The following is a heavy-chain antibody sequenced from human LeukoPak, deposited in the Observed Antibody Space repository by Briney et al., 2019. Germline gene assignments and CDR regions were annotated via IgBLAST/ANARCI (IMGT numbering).Heavy chain of an antibody. D-gene: IGHD2-15*01. J-gene: IGHJ4*02. CDR3: AIGYCSGGSCYSYYFDY. V-gene: IGHV1-2*02. CDR2: INPNSGGT. Sequence: GSVKVSCKASGYTFTGYYMHWVRQAPGQGLEWMGWINPNSGGTNYAQKFQGRVTMTRDTSISTAYMELSRLRSDDTAVYYCAIGYCSGGSCYSYYFDYWGQGTLVTVSS. CDR1: GYTFTGYY.